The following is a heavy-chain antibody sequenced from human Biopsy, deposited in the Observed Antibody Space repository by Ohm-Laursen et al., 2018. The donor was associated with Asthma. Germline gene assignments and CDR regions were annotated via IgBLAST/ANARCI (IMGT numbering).Heavy chain of an antibody. V-gene: IGHV4-39*01. Sequence: PSDTLSLTCTVSGGSMSSSSYYWGWIRQPPGKGLGWIGRISYTGSPYHNPSLKSRVTISGDTSKNHFSLKLNSVTAADTAVYYCARHWDWGSFFDYWGQGTPVTVSS. CDR3: ARHWDWGSFFDY. CDR1: GGSMSSSSYY. D-gene: IGHD7-27*01. CDR2: ISYTGSP. J-gene: IGHJ4*02.